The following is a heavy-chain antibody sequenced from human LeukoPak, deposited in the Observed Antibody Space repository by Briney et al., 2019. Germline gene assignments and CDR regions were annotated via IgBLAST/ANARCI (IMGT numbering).Heavy chain of an antibody. D-gene: IGHD3-10*01. J-gene: IGHJ5*01. CDR1: GYAISSGYF. V-gene: IGHV4-38-2*02. CDR3: ARRVGFYGSGSLNYFDP. Sequence: PSETLSLTCSVSGYAISSGYFWGWIRQPPGQGLEWIGTIYHSGSTYYSASLKSRVSISVDTSKNHIALKLTSVTASDTAVYFCARRVGFYGSGSLNYFDPWGQGILVSVS. CDR2: IYHSGST.